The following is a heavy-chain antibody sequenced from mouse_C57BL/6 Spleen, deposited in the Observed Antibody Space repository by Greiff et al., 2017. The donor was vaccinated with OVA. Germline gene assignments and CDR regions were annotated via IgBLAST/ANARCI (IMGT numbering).Heavy chain of an antibody. CDR2: IYPGSGST. V-gene: IGHV1-55*01. Sequence: QVQLQQPGAELVKPGASVKMSCKASGYTFTSYWITWVKQRPGQGLEWIGDIYPGSGSTNYNEKFKSKATLTVDTSSSTAYMQLSSLTSEDSAVYYCARGYYGSSRLDYWGQGTTLTVSS. J-gene: IGHJ2*01. D-gene: IGHD1-1*01. CDR3: ARGYYGSSRLDY. CDR1: GYTFTSYW.